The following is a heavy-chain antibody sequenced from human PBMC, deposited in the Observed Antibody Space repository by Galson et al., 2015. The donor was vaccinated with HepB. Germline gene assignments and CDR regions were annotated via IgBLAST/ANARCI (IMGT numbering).Heavy chain of an antibody. CDR2: IYYSGST. J-gene: IGHJ5*02. D-gene: IGHD3-3*01. CDR1: GGSISSSSYY. Sequence: SETLSLTCTVSGGSISSSSYYWGWIRQPPGKGLEWIGSIYYSGSTYYNPSLKSRVTISVDTSKNQFSLKLSSVTAADTAVYYCARGSTIFGEDGWFDPWGQGTLVTVSS. CDR3: ARGSTIFGEDGWFDP. V-gene: IGHV4-39*01.